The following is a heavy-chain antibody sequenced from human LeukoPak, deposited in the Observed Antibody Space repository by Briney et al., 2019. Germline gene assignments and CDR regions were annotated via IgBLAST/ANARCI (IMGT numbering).Heavy chain of an antibody. CDR2: ISSSSSYI. CDR3: ARAHRVVGAPWGDYFDY. D-gene: IGHD1-26*01. Sequence: GGSLRLSCAASGFNFSSYSMSWVRQAPGKGLEWVSSISSSSSYIYYSDSVKGRFTISRDNAKNSLYLQMNSLRAEDTAVYYCARAHRVVGAPWGDYFDYWGQGTLVTVSS. J-gene: IGHJ4*02. V-gene: IGHV3-21*01. CDR1: GFNFSSYS.